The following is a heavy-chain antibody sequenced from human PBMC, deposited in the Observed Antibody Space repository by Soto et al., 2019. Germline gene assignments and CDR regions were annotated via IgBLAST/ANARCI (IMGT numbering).Heavy chain of an antibody. CDR1: GFTFSSYA. Sequence: GGSLRLSCAASGFTFSSYAMSWVRQAPGKGLEWVSAISGSGGSTYYADSVKGRFTISRDNSKNTLYLQMNSLRAEDTAVYYCAKDKEPRYYGSGSYYPIFIRKLGYFDYWGQGTLVTVSS. CDR3: AKDKEPRYYGSGSYYPIFIRKLGYFDY. CDR2: ISGSGGST. J-gene: IGHJ4*02. V-gene: IGHV3-23*01. D-gene: IGHD3-10*01.